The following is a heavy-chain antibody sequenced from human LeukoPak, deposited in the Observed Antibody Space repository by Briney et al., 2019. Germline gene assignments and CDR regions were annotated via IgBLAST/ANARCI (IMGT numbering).Heavy chain of an antibody. CDR3: ARAETTVARGWFDP. D-gene: IGHD4-23*01. CDR1: EFTLSSYS. J-gene: IGHJ5*02. V-gene: IGHV3-21*01. Sequence: GGSLGLSCEASEFTLSSYSRNWVRQPPGKGLEWVSSISSSSSYIYYADSVKGRFTLSRDNAKNSLYLQMNSLRAEDTAVYYCARAETTVARGWFDPWGQGTLVTVSS. CDR2: ISSSSSYI.